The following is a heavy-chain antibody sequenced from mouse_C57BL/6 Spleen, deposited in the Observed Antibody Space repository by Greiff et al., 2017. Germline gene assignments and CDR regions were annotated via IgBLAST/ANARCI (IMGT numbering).Heavy chain of an antibody. D-gene: IGHD2-3*01. J-gene: IGHJ2*01. V-gene: IGHV1-7*01. CDR1: GYTFTSYW. Sequence: QVQLQQSGAELAKPGASVTLSCKASGYTFTSYWMHWVKQRPGQGLEWIGYINPSSGYTTYNQKFKDKATLTADKSSSTAYMQLSSLTSEDSAVYYCARAPSDGYYVNYWGQGTTLTVSS. CDR3: ARAPSDGYYVNY. CDR2: INPSSGYT.